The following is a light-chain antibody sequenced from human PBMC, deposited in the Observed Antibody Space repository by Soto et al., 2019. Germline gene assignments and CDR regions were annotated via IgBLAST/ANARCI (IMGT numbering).Light chain of an antibody. Sequence: QSALTQPASVSGSPGQSITISCTGTSSDVGGYNYVSWYQLHPGKAPKLMVYEVSNRPSGVSNRFSGSKSGNTASLTISGLQADDEADYYCSSYTSSTAYVFGTGTKV. CDR1: SSDVGGYNY. J-gene: IGLJ1*01. CDR2: EVS. CDR3: SSYTSSTAYV. V-gene: IGLV2-14*01.